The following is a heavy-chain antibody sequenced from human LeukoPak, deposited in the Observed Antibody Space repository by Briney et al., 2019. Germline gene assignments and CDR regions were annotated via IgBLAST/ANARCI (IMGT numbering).Heavy chain of an antibody. Sequence: TSETLSLTCTVSGGSISSSSYYWGWIRQPPGKGLEWIGSIYYSGSTYYNPSLKSRVTISVDTSKSQFSLKLSSVTAADTAVYYCATRSVVVAARGIDYWGQGTLVTVSS. J-gene: IGHJ4*02. CDR2: IYYSGST. CDR3: ATRSVVVAARGIDY. D-gene: IGHD2-15*01. V-gene: IGHV4-39*01. CDR1: GGSISSSSYY.